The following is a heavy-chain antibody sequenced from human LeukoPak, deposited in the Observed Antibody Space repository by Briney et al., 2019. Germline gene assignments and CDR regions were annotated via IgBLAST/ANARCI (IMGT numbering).Heavy chain of an antibody. CDR1: GYTFTSYD. CDR3: ARVLVVVNDAFDI. CDR2: MNPNSGNT. Sequence: ASVKVSCKASGYTFTSYDTNWVRQATGQGLEWIGWMNPNSGNTGYAQKFQGRVTMTRNTSISTAYMELSSLRSEDTAVYYCARVLVVVNDAFDIWGQGTMVTVSS. J-gene: IGHJ3*02. D-gene: IGHD3-22*01. V-gene: IGHV1-8*01.